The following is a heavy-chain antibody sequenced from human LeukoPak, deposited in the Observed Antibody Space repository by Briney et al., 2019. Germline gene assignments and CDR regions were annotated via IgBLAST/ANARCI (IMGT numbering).Heavy chain of an antibody. CDR1: GFTFSNAW. CDR2: IRSNSDGGTI. V-gene: IGHV3-15*07. Sequence: GGSLRLSCATSGFTFSNAWMNWVRQAPGKGLEWVGRIRSNSDGGTIDYAAPVEGRFTLSRDDSKTTLYLQMNSLQTEDTAVYYCATDFYDSTWGQGALVTVSS. J-gene: IGHJ5*02. CDR3: ATDFYDST. D-gene: IGHD3-22*01.